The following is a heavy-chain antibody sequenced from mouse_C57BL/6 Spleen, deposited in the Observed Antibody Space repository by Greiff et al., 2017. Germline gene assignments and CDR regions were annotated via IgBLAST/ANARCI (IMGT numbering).Heavy chain of an antibody. CDR2: IDPSSGGT. Sequence: FQLQQPGAGLVKPGASVRLSCKASGYTFTSYWMPWVKQRPGRGLEWIGRIDPSSGGTKYNEKFKSKATRTVDKPSSTAYMQLSSLTSEDSAVYYCGYGSSYGYAMDYWGQGTSVTVSS. CDR3: GYGSSYGYAMDY. D-gene: IGHD1-1*01. CDR1: GYTFTSYW. J-gene: IGHJ4*01. V-gene: IGHV1-72*01.